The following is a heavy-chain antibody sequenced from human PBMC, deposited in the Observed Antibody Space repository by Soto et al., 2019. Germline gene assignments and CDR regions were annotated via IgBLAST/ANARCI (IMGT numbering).Heavy chain of an antibody. CDR1: GFTFNDYY. J-gene: IGHJ4*02. D-gene: IGHD3-16*01. Sequence: QVQLVESGGGLVRPGGSLRLSCAASGFTFNDYYMTWIRQAPGKGLEWLSYISTSGSTIFYADSVKVRFTISRDNAKHSLFLQMNSLRPEDTALYFCAAFKFRPVWSDSWGQGTLVTVSS. CDR3: AAFKFRPVWSDS. CDR2: ISTSGSTI. V-gene: IGHV3-11*01.